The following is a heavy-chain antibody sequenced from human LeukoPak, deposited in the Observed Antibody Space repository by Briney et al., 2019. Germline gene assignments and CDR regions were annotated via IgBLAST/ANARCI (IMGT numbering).Heavy chain of an antibody. CDR2: TRNKANSHTT. J-gene: IGHJ3*02. CDR3: ARVTDAFDI. Sequence: GGSLRLSCAASGFTFSDHYMDWVRQAPGKGLEWVGRTRNKANSHTTEYAASVKGRFTISRDDSKNSLYLQMNSLKTEDTAVYYCARVTDAFDIWGQGTMVTVSS. CDR1: GFTFSDHY. V-gene: IGHV3-72*01.